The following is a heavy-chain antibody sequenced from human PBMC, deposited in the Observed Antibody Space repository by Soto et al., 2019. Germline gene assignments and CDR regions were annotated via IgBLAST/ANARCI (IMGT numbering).Heavy chain of an antibody. Sequence: QVQLVQSGAEVKKPGASVKVSCKASGYTFTSYGITWVRQAPGHGLEWMGWISAYNGNTNSAQKLQDRVTMTTDTATSTAYMELRSLRSDDTAVYYCARDKGYYDICSGYRSYYFDYWGQGTLVTVSS. D-gene: IGHD3-3*01. CDR3: ARDKGYYDICSGYRSYYFDY. CDR2: ISAYNGNT. V-gene: IGHV1-18*04. J-gene: IGHJ4*02. CDR1: GYTFTSYG.